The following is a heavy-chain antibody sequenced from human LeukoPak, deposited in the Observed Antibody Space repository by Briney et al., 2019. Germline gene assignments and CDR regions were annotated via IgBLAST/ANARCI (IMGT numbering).Heavy chain of an antibody. V-gene: IGHV1-69*04. CDR1: GGTFSSYA. CDR3: ARDTPSPVIGVAAVDY. D-gene: IGHD2-2*01. Sequence: GASVKVSCKASGGTFSSYAISWVRQAPGQGLEWMGRIIPILGIANYAQKFQGRVTITADKSTSTAYMELSSLRSEETAVYYCARDTPSPVIGVAAVDYWGQGTLGTVSS. CDR2: IIPILGIA. J-gene: IGHJ4*02.